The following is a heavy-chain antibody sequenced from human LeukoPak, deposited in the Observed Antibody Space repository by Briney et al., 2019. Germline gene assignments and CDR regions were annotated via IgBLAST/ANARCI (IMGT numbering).Heavy chain of an antibody. Sequence: PGGSLRLSCAVSGFTFTDYYMTWVRQAPGKGLEWVSYINSGGSTMFYPDSVKGRFTISRDNAKNSLYLQMNSLRADDTAVYYCARVAGTALRWNYFDYWGQGTRVIVSS. CDR2: INSGGSTM. CDR3: ARVAGTALRWNYFDY. D-gene: IGHD4-23*01. V-gene: IGHV3-11*01. CDR1: GFTFTDYY. J-gene: IGHJ4*02.